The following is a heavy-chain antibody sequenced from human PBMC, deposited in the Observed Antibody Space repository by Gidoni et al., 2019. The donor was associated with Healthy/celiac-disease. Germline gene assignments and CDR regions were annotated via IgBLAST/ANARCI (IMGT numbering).Heavy chain of an antibody. CDR3: ARGSLAGIAARLNY. CDR2: ITPSGGST. CDR1: VYTFTSYY. D-gene: IGHD6-6*01. V-gene: IGHV1-46*01. J-gene: IGHJ4*02. Sequence: HVQLVQSGAEVKKPGASVQVSCTASVYTFTSYYMHWVRQAPGQGLEWMGIITPSGGSTSYAKKFKGRVTMTRDTSTSTVYMELSSLRSEDTAVYYCARGSLAGIAARLNYWGQGTLVTVSS.